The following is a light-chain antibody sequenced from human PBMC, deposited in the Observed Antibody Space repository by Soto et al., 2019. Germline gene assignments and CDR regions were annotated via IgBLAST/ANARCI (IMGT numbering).Light chain of an antibody. J-gene: IGLJ2*01. CDR2: EVS. V-gene: IGLV2-14*01. CDR3: SSSTSDNTRVV. CDR1: SSDVGFYNY. Sequence: QSALTQPASVSGSPGQSITISCTGTSSDVGFYNYVSWYQQRPGKAPKLMIYEVSNRPSGVSNRFSGSKSGNTASLTISGLQAEDEADYYCSSSTSDNTRVVFGGVTKLTVL.